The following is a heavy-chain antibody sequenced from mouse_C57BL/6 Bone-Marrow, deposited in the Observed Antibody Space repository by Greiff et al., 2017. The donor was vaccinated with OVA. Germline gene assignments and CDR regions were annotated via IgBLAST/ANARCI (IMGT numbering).Heavy chain of an antibody. CDR3: ARGDGYYEGLFAY. CDR2: INPNNGGT. D-gene: IGHD2-3*01. J-gene: IGHJ3*01. Sequence: EVQLQQSGPELVKPGASVKIPCKASGYTFTDYNMDWVKQSHGKSLEWIGDINPNNGGTIYNQKFKGKATLTVDKSSSTAYMELRSLTSEDTAVYYCARGDGYYEGLFAYWGQGTLVTVSA. CDR1: GYTFTDYN. V-gene: IGHV1-18*01.